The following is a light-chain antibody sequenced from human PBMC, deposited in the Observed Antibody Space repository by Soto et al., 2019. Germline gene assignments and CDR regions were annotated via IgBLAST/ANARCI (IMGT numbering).Light chain of an antibody. CDR1: SSDVGAYNY. CDR2: EVS. V-gene: IGLV2-14*01. CDR3: SSYTSIHTHV. J-gene: IGLJ1*01. Sequence: QSVLAQPSSVSGSPGQSITISCAGTSSDVGAYNYVPWYQQLPGKAPKLMIYEVSNRPSGVSNRFSGSKSGNTASLTISGLQAEDEADYYCSSYTSIHTHVFGTGTKVTVL.